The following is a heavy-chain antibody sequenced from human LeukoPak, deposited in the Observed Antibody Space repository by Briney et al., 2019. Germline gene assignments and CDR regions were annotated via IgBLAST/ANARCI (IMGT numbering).Heavy chain of an antibody. D-gene: IGHD5-18*01. CDR3: AKASGYSYGYGFDY. CDR2: ISWNSGSI. V-gene: IGHV3-9*01. Sequence: PGGSLRLSCAASGFTFDDYAMHWVRQAPGKGLEWVSGISWNSGSIGYADSVKGRFTISRDNAKNSLYLQMNSLRAEDTALYYCAKASGYSYGYGFDYWGQGTLVTVSS. CDR1: GFTFDDYA. J-gene: IGHJ4*02.